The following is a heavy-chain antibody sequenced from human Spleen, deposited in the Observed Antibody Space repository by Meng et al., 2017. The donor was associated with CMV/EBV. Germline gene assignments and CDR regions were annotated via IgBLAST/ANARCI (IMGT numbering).Heavy chain of an antibody. CDR2: ISSSSSYI. D-gene: IGHD1-20*01. CDR3: ARGITGTTLGAFDI. Sequence: GGSLILSCAASGFTFSSYGMHWVRQAPGKGLEWVSSISSSSSYIYYADSVKGRFTISRDNAKNSLYLQMNSLRAEDTAVYYCARGITGTTLGAFDIWGQGTMVTVSS. CDR1: GFTFSSYG. J-gene: IGHJ3*02. V-gene: IGHV3-21*01.